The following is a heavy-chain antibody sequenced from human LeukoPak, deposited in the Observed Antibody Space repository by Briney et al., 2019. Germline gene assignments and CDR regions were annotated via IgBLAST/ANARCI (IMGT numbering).Heavy chain of an antibody. J-gene: IGHJ6*04. CDR3: AELGITMIGGV. V-gene: IGHV3-7*01. D-gene: IGHD3-10*02. Sequence: GGSLRLSCAASGFTFSNYWMAWVRQAPGKGLEWVANIKQDGSEIYYVDSVKGRFTISRDNAKNSLYLQMNSLRAEDTAVYYCAELGITMIGGVWGKGTTVTISS. CDR1: GFTFSNYW. CDR2: IKQDGSEI.